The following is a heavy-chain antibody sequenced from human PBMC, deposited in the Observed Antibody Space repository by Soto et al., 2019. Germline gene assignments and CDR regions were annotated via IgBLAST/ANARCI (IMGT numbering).Heavy chain of an antibody. CDR1: GYSFTSYW. CDR3: ARPLAVAGRYYYYGMDV. CDR2: IDPTDSYT. Sequence: GESLKISCKGSGYSFTSYWIIWVRQMPGKGLEWMGRIDPTDSYTNYSPSFQGHVTISADKSITTAYLQWSSLKASDTAMYYCARPLAVAGRYYYYGMDVWGQGTAVTVSS. V-gene: IGHV5-10-1*01. J-gene: IGHJ6*02. D-gene: IGHD6-19*01.